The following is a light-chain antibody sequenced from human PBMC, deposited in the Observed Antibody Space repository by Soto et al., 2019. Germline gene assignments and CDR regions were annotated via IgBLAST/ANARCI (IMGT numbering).Light chain of an antibody. CDR1: RSLLHSNGYNY. CDR3: MQALQTPYT. Sequence: DSVMTQSPLSLPVTPGEPASISCRSSRSLLHSNGYNYLDWYLQKPGQSPQLLIYLDSNRASGGPDRFSGSGSGTDFTLKISRVEAEDVGVYYCMQALQTPYTIGQGTMLEIK. V-gene: IGKV2-28*01. CDR2: LDS. J-gene: IGKJ2*01.